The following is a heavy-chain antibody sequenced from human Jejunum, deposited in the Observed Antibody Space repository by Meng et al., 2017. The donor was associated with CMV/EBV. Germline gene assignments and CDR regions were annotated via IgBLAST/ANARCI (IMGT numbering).Heavy chain of an antibody. V-gene: IGHV3-11*01. D-gene: IGHD3-22*01. J-gene: IGHJ4*02. CDR1: RDYY. Sequence: RDYYMSWIRQAPGKGLEWVSYISSSGNTIYYSDSVQGRFTISRDNAKNLLFLQMNTLRAEDTAVYYCARELKWYYYDTSGSDKAFWGQGTRVTISS. CDR2: ISSSGNTI. CDR3: ARELKWYYYDTSGSDKAF.